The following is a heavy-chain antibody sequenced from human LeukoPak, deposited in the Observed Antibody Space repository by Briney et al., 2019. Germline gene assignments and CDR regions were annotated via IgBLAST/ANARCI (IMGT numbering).Heavy chain of an antibody. J-gene: IGHJ4*02. CDR2: ISGGGGST. CDR1: GFTFSSYA. D-gene: IGHD1-26*01. V-gene: IGHV3-23*01. Sequence: GGSLRLSCAASGFTFSSYAMSWVRQAPGKGLGWVSAISGGGGSTYYADSVKGRFTISRDNSKNTLYLQMNSLRAEDTAVYYCAKAGRYWDFDYWGQGTLVTVSS. CDR3: AKAGRYWDFDY.